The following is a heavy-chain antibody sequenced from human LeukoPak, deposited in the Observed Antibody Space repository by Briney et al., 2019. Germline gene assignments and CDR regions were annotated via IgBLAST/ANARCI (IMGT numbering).Heavy chain of an antibody. D-gene: IGHD5-18*01. CDR3: ARGGLDTRRGGYFDY. V-gene: IGHV4-34*01. CDR1: GGSFRVYY. CDR2: ISHSGST. J-gene: IGHJ4*02. Sequence: PSETLSLTCAVYGGSFRVYYWSWLRQPPCKGREWIGEISHSGSTYYNPSLKSRVTVSVDTSKNQFSLRLSSVTAADTAVYYCARGGLDTRRGGYFDYWGQGILVTVSS.